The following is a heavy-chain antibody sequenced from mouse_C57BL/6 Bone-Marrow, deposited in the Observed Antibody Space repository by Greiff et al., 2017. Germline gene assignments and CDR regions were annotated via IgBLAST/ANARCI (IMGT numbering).Heavy chain of an antibody. CDR1: GFTFSDFY. Sequence: EVQVVESGGGLVQSGRSLRLSCATSGFTFSDFYMEWVRQAPGKGLEWIAASRNKANDYTTEYSASVKGRFIVSRDTSQSILYLQMNALRAEDTAIYYCARDDYYGTGGGFAYWGQGTLVTVSA. D-gene: IGHD1-1*01. CDR2: SRNKANDYTT. J-gene: IGHJ3*01. V-gene: IGHV7-1*01. CDR3: ARDDYYGTGGGFAY.